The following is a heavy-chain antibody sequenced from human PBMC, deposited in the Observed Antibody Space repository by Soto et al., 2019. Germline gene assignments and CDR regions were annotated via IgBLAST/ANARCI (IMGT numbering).Heavy chain of an antibody. D-gene: IGHD6-19*01. J-gene: IGHJ5*02. CDR2: TYYRSKWYN. V-gene: IGHV6-1*01. CDR3: ARDIPAEQWNWFDP. Sequence: PSQTLSLTCAISGDSVSSNSAAWNWIRQSPSRGLEWLGRTYYRSKWYNDYAVSVKSRITINPDTTKNQFSLQLNSVTPEDTAVYYCARDIPAEQWNWFDPWGQGTLVTVSS. CDR1: GDSVSSNSAA.